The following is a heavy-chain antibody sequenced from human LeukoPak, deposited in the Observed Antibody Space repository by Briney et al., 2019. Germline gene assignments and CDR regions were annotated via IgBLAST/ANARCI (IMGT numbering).Heavy chain of an antibody. CDR3: ARGIETYYDSSGYPGY. Sequence: ASVKVSCKASGYTFTGYYIHWVRQAPGQGLEWMGRINPNSGGTNYAQKFQGRVTMTRDTSISTAYMELSRLRSDDTAVYYCARGIETYYDSSGYPGYWGQGTLVTVSS. CDR1: GYTFTGYY. V-gene: IGHV1-2*06. J-gene: IGHJ4*02. CDR2: INPNSGGT. D-gene: IGHD3-22*01.